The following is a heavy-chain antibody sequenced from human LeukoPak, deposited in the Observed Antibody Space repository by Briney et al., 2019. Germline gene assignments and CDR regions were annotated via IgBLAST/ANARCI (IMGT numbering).Heavy chain of an antibody. D-gene: IGHD2-2*02. J-gene: IGHJ4*02. V-gene: IGHV4-34*01. CDR3: ARGPPRYPSY. CDR2: INHSGST. Sequence: SETLSLTCAVYGGSFSGYYWSWIRQPPGKGLEWIGEINHSGSTNYNPSLKSRVTISVDTSKNQFSLKLTSVTAADTAVYYCARGPPRYPSYWGQGALVTVSS. CDR1: GGSFSGYY.